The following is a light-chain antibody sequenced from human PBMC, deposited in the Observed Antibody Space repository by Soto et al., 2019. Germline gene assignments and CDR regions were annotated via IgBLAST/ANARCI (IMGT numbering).Light chain of an antibody. V-gene: IGKV1-17*01. CDR2: AAS. J-gene: IGKJ1*01. CDR3: QQYYSFPRT. CDR1: QGIRKD. Sequence: LQMTQSPTSLSSSAVNRVTITCRASQGIRKDLGWYQQKPGKAPKRLIYAASSLQSGVPSRFSGSGSGTEFTLTISCLQSEDFATYYCQQYYSFPRTFGQGTKVDIK.